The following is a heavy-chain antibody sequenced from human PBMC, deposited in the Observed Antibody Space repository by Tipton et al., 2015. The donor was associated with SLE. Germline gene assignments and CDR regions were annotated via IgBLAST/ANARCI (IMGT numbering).Heavy chain of an antibody. CDR3: ARVRGRVFDY. CDR2: IYYSGST. V-gene: IGHV4-59*11. D-gene: IGHD3-16*01. Sequence: TLSLTCTVSGGSISSHYWSWIRQPPGKGLEWIGYIYYSGSTNYNPSLKSRVTISVDTSKNQFSLKLSSVTAADTAVYYCARVRGRVFDYWGQGTLVTVSS. CDR1: GGSISSHY. J-gene: IGHJ4*02.